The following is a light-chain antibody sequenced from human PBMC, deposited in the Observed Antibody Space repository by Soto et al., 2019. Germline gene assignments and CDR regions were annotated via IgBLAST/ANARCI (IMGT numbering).Light chain of an antibody. CDR1: QSISSNS. Sequence: EIVLTQSPGTLSLSPGERATLSCRVSQSISSNSLAWYQQKPGQAPRLLIYAASSRATGIPDRFSGSGSGTDSTLTISRLEPEDFAVYYCQRDSFGQGTKLEIK. CDR2: AAS. V-gene: IGKV3-20*01. CDR3: QRDS. J-gene: IGKJ2*03.